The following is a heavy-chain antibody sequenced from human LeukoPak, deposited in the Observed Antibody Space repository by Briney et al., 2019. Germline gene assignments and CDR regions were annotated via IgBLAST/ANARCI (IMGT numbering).Heavy chain of an antibody. CDR3: ARVRSSYYYDSSGYHYDTKGNYMDV. Sequence: SETLPLTCTVSGGSINSGTYYWSWIRQPAGKGLEWIGRVYTSGSTNYNPSLKSRVTMSVDTSKNQFSLKLGSVTAADTAMYYCARVRSSYYYDSSGYHYDTKGNYMDVWGKGTTVTISS. V-gene: IGHV4-61*02. CDR1: GGSINSGTYY. D-gene: IGHD3-22*01. CDR2: VYTSGST. J-gene: IGHJ6*03.